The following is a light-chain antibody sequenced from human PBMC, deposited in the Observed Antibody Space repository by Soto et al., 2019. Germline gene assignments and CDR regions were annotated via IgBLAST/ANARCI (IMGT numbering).Light chain of an antibody. CDR2: EVN. CDR1: SGDVGSYKY. J-gene: IGLJ2*01. Sequence: QSALTQPASVSGSPGQSISVSCTGSSGDVGSYKYVSWYQQHPGKAPKLIIYEVNKRPSGVSDRFSGSESGNTASLTISGLQAEDEADYHCSSYTITSTLVIFGGGTQLTVL. CDR3: SSYTITSTLVI. V-gene: IGLV2-14*01.